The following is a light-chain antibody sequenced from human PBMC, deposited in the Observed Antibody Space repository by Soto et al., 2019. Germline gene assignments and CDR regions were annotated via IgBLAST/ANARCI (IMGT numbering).Light chain of an antibody. J-gene: IGLJ3*02. CDR3: ATWDDSLSAWV. CDR2: SNN. V-gene: IGLV1-47*02. Sequence: QSVLTQPPSASGTPGQRVTISCSGSSSNIGSSYVYWYQQLPGTAPTLVIYSNNQRPSGVPDRFSGSKSGTSASLAISGLRSEDEADYYCATWDDSLSAWVFGGGTKVTVL. CDR1: SSNIGSSY.